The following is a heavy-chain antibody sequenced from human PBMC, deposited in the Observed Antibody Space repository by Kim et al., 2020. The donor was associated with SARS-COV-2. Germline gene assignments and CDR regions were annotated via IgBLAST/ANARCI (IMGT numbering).Heavy chain of an antibody. Sequence: SVKVSCKASGGTFSSYAISWVRQAPGQGLEWMGGIIPIFGTANYAQKFQGRVTITADESTSTAYMELSSLRSEDTAVYYCARPTYYYGSGSDYYYYGMDVWGQGTTVTVSS. J-gene: IGHJ6*02. CDR3: ARPTYYYGSGSDYYYYGMDV. CDR2: IIPIFGTA. V-gene: IGHV1-69*13. CDR1: GGTFSSYA. D-gene: IGHD3-10*01.